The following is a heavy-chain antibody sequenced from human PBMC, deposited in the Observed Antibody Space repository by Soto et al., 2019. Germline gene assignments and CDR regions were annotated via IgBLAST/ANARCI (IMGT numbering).Heavy chain of an antibody. CDR3: ARTRQRRPVFYVDY. CDR2: INAGNGNR. D-gene: IGHD2-2*01. CDR1: GYTFSTYA. Sequence: QVHLVQSRAEVKKPGASVRLSCTSSGYTFSTYAFHWVRQAPGQSLEWMGWINAGNGNRKYSPNFEGRVTITKDTSANAAYMELSSLRHDDTAIYYCARTRQRRPVFYVDYWGQGTPISVTS. J-gene: IGHJ4*02. V-gene: IGHV1-3*01.